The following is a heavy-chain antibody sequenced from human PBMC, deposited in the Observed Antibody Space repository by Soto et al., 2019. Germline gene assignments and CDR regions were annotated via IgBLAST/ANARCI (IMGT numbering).Heavy chain of an antibody. CDR1: GYTFTSYG. CDR3: AREGSYSSSWYPYFDY. D-gene: IGHD6-13*01. Sequence: ASVKVSCKASGYTFTSYGISWVRQAPGQGLEWMGWISAYNGNTNYAQKLQGRVTMTTDISTSTAYMELRSLRSDDTAVYYCAREGSYSSSWYPYFDYWGQGTLVTVSS. V-gene: IGHV1-18*01. J-gene: IGHJ4*02. CDR2: ISAYNGNT.